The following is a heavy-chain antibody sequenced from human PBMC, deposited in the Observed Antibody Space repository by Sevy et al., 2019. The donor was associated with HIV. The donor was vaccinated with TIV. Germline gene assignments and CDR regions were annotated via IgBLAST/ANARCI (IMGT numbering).Heavy chain of an antibody. CDR3: ARTGISSSTPDYFDF. CDR1: GYSFRSYW. V-gene: IGHV5-51*01. D-gene: IGHD6-6*01. Sequence: GESLKISCKGSGYSFRSYWIGWVRQMPGKGLEWMGIIYPGDSDTRYSPSFQGQVTISADKSINTAYLQWSILKASDTAMYYCARTGISSSTPDYFDFWGQGTLVTVSS. J-gene: IGHJ4*02. CDR2: IYPGDSDT.